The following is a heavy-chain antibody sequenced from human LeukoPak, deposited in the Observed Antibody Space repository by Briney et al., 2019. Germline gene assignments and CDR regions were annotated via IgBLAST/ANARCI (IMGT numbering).Heavy chain of an antibody. Sequence: PGGSLRLSCAASGFSVSSNYMSWVRQAPGKGLEWVSVIYSGDRTYYADSVEGRFTISRDSSKNTLYLQMNNLRVEDTAVYYCERVSMSQYWGQGTLVTVSS. D-gene: IGHD5/OR15-5a*01. CDR3: ERVSMSQY. J-gene: IGHJ4*02. CDR1: GFSVSSNY. CDR2: IYSGDRT. V-gene: IGHV3-53*01.